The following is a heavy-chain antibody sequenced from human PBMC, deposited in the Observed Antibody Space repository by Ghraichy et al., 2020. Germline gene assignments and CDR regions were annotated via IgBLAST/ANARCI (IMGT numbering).Heavy chain of an antibody. CDR2: ISGSGDST. V-gene: IGHV3-23*01. CDR3: VKGRGLLPHDY. Sequence: GGSLRLSCAASGFTFSSYAMSWVRQAPGKGLEWVSAISGSGDSTYYADSVRGRFTISRDNSRNTLYLQMNSLRGEDTAVFYCVKGRGLLPHDYWGQGTLVTVSS. J-gene: IGHJ4*02. D-gene: IGHD3-22*01. CDR1: GFTFSSYA.